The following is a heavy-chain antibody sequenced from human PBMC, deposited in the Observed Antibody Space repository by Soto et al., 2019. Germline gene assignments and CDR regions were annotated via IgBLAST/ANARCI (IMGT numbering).Heavy chain of an antibody. D-gene: IGHD6-13*01. CDR3: AKGVRDGYSSSWYAGPLDY. V-gene: IGHV3-23*01. CDR2: ISGSGGST. CDR1: GFTFSSYA. J-gene: IGHJ4*02. Sequence: EVPLLESGGGLVQPGGSLRLSCAASGFTFSSYAMSWVRQAPGKGLEWVSAISGSGGSTYYADSVKGRFTISRDNSKNTLYLQMNSLRAEDTAVYYCAKGVRDGYSSSWYAGPLDYWGQGTLVTVSS.